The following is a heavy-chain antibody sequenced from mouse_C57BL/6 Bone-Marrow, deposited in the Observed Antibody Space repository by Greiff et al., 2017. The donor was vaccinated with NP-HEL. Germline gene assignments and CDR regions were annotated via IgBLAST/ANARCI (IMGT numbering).Heavy chain of an antibody. CDR2: INYDGSST. J-gene: IGHJ4*01. D-gene: IGHD1-1*01. V-gene: IGHV5-16*01. Sequence: EVMLVESEGGLVQPGSSMKLSCTASGFTFSDYYMAWVRQVPEKGLEWVANINYDGSSTYYLDSLKSRFIISRDNAKNILYLQMSSLKSEDTATYYCARVYYYGSRGYAMDYWGQGTSVTVSS. CDR3: ARVYYYGSRGYAMDY. CDR1: GFTFSDYY.